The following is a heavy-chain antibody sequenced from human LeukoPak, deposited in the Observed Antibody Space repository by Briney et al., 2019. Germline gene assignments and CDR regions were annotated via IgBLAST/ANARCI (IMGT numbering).Heavy chain of an antibody. V-gene: IGHV3-30*02. CDR2: IRYDGSNK. J-gene: IGHJ4*02. CDR3: AKDTAARPFDY. CDR1: GFTFSSYG. D-gene: IGHD6-6*01. Sequence: GGSLRLSCAASGFTFSSYGMYWVRQAPGKGLEWVAFIRYDGSNKYYADSVKGRFTISRDNSKNTLYLQMNSLRAEDTAVYYCAKDTAARPFDYWGQGTLVTVSS.